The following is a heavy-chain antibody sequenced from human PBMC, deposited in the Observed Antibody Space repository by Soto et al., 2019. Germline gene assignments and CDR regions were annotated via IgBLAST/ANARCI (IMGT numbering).Heavy chain of an antibody. V-gene: IGHV3-30*03. D-gene: IGHD6-19*01. CDR3: ARRIAMAGPYGACDI. CDR1: GFTFSNYA. CDR2: ISYDGSDK. Sequence: QVQLVESGGGVVQPGRSLRLSCAASGFTFSNYAMYWVRQAPAKGLEWVAAISYDGSDKSYADSVKGRFTISRDNSKNTLYLQINSLRAEDTAVYYCARRIAMAGPYGACDIWGQGTMVTVSS. J-gene: IGHJ3*02.